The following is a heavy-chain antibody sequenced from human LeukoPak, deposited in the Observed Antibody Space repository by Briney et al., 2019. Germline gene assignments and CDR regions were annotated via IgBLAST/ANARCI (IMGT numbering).Heavy chain of an antibody. CDR3: ARNSGSYATFDY. CDR1: GFTFSSYA. D-gene: IGHD1-26*01. J-gene: IGHJ4*02. CDR2: ISYDGSNK. Sequence: GRSLRLSCAASGFTFSSYAMHWVRQAPGKGLEWVAVISYDGSNKYYADSVKGRFTISRDNSKNTLYLQMNSLRAEDTAVYYCARNSGSYATFDYWGQGTLVTVSS. V-gene: IGHV3-30*04.